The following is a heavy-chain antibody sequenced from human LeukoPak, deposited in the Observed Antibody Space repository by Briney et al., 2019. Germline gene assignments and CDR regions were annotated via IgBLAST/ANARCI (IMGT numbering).Heavy chain of an antibody. CDR1: GGSFSGYY. Sequence: SETLSLTCAAYGGSFSGYYWSWIRQPPGKGLEWIGEINHSGSTNYNPSLKSRVTISVDTSKDQFSLKLSSVTAADTAVYYCARVGGTYAFDIWGQGTMVTVSS. J-gene: IGHJ3*02. D-gene: IGHD2-15*01. CDR3: ARVGGTYAFDI. V-gene: IGHV4-34*01. CDR2: INHSGST.